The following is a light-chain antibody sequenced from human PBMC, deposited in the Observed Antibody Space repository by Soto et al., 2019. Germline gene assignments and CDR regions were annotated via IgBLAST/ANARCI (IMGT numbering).Light chain of an antibody. CDR1: QDTRKY. CDR3: QHYDNLPPFT. J-gene: IGKJ3*01. Sequence: DIQMTQSPSSLSASLGDRVTITCQASQDTRKYLSWYQQKPGRAPKLLIYGASILETGVPSRFSGSGYGTDFTFTISSLQPEDIATYYCQHYDNLPPFTFGPGTKVAIK. CDR2: GAS. V-gene: IGKV1-33*01.